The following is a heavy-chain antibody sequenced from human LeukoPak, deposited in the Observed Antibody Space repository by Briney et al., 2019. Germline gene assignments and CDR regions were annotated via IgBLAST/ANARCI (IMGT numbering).Heavy chain of an antibody. J-gene: IGHJ4*02. CDR1: GFTFSNYA. CDR3: ATDLRDY. V-gene: IGHV3-23*01. Sequence: GGSLRLSCGAPGFTFSNYAMNWVRQAPGKVLEWVSTISGSGGSIYYADSVKGRFTISRDNSKNTLYLQMNSLRAEDTAVYYCATDLRDYWGQGTLVTVSS. CDR2: ISGSGGSI.